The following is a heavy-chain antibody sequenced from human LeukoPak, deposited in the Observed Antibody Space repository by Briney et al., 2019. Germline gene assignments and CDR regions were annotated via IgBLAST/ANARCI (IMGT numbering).Heavy chain of an antibody. CDR2: ISAYNGNT. CDR3: ARGGYETTYYYYYYYMDV. D-gene: IGHD5-12*01. J-gene: IGHJ6*03. V-gene: IGHV1-18*01. CDR1: GYTFTSYG. Sequence: ASVKVSCKASGYTFTSYGISWVRQAPGQGLEWMGWISAYNGNTNYAQKLQGRVTMTTDTSTSTAYMELRSLRSDDTAVYYCARGGYETTYYYYYYYMDVWGKGTTVNVSS.